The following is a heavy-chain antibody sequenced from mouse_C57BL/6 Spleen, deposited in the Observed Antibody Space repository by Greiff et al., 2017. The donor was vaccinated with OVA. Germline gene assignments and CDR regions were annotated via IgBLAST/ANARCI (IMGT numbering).Heavy chain of an antibody. CDR2: IDPENGDT. CDR3: TSFITTVVDWFAY. D-gene: IGHD1-1*01. V-gene: IGHV14-4*01. J-gene: IGHJ3*01. Sequence: VQLQQSGAELVRPGASVKLSCTASGFNIKDDYMHWVKQRPEQGLEWIGWIDPENGDTEYASKFQGKATITADTSSNTAYLQLSSLTSEDTAVYYCTSFITTVVDWFAYWGQGTQVTVSA. CDR1: GFNIKDDY.